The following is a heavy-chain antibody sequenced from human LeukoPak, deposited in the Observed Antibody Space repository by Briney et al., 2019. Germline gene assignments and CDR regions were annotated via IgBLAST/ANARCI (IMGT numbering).Heavy chain of an antibody. CDR2: IIPIFGTA. J-gene: IGHJ6*03. CDR1: GGTFSSYA. CDR3: ARDSRRPIAAAGTVYYYYMDV. V-gene: IGHV1-69*13. Sequence: ASVKVSCKASGGTFSSYAISWVRQAPGQGLEWMGGIIPIFGTANYAQKFQGRVTITADESTSTAYMELSSLRSEDTAVYYCARDSRRPIAAAGTVYYYYMDVWGKGTTVTVSS. D-gene: IGHD6-13*01.